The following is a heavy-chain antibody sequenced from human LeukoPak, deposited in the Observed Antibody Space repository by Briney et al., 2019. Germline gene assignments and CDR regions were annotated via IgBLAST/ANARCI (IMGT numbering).Heavy chain of an antibody. V-gene: IGHV4-59*01. CDR2: IYYSGST. CDR3: ARQGSSWYDWYFDL. CDR1: GGSISSYY. D-gene: IGHD6-13*01. Sequence: PSETLSLTRTVSGGSISSYYWSWIRQPPGKGLEWIGYIYYSGSTNYNPSLKSRVTISVDTSKNQFSLKLSSVTAADTAVYYCARQGSSWYDWYFDLWGRGTLVTVSS. J-gene: IGHJ2*01.